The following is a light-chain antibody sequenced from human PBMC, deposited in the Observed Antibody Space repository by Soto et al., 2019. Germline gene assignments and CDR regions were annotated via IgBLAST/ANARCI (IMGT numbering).Light chain of an antibody. Sequence: IQLTQSPSSLSASVGDRVTISCRASQGIANFLAWYQQKPGKAPKLLIYGASTLQSGVPSRFSGSVSGTDFTLTISSLQPEDFATYYCQQLNSFPIPFAPGPKVDIK. J-gene: IGKJ3*01. CDR1: QGIANF. V-gene: IGKV1-9*01. CDR2: GAS. CDR3: QQLNSFPIP.